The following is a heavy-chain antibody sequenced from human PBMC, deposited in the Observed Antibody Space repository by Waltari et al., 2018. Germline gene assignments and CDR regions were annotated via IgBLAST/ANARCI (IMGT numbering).Heavy chain of an antibody. Sequence: EVQLVESGGGLVQPGGSLRLSCAASGFTCSSYDMHWVRQATGKGLECVSAIGTAGDTYYLGSVKGRFTISRENAKNSLYLQMNSLRAGDTAMYYCARATTYAFDIWGQGTMVTVSS. J-gene: IGHJ3*02. V-gene: IGHV3-13*01. CDR1: GFTCSSYD. CDR2: IGTAGDT. CDR3: ARATTYAFDI.